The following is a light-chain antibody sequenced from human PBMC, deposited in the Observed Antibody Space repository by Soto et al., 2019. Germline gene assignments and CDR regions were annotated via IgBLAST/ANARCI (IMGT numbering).Light chain of an antibody. CDR3: QQYHTSPLT. Sequence: EIVLTQSPGTLSLSPGERATFSCRASQSVSSSYIAWYQQKRGQAPRRLIYGASIRATGIPDRFSGSGSGTDFTLTISRLEPEDFALYYCQQYHTSPLTFGQGTKWISN. V-gene: IGKV3-20*01. CDR2: GAS. J-gene: IGKJ1*01. CDR1: QSVSSSY.